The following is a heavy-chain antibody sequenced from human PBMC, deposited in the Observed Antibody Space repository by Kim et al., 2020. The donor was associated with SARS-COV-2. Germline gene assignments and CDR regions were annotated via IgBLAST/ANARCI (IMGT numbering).Heavy chain of an antibody. CDR2: INPSGGST. Sequence: ASVKVSCKASGYTFTSYYMHWVRQAPGQGLEWMGIINPSGGSTSYAQKFQGRVTMTRDTSTSTVYMELSSLGSEDTAVYYCAIEQGSYYDILTGYYRGHKGWFDPWGQGTLVTVSS. J-gene: IGHJ5*02. D-gene: IGHD3-9*01. CDR1: GYTFTSYY. V-gene: IGHV1-46*01. CDR3: AIEQGSYYDILTGYYRGHKGWFDP.